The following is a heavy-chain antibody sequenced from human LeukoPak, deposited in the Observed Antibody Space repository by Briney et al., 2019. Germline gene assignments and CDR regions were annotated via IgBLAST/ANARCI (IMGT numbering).Heavy chain of an antibody. J-gene: IGHJ3*02. D-gene: IGHD6-13*01. CDR3: ARVASSSPRDALDI. V-gene: IGHV1-18*01. Sequence: ASVKVSCKASGYTFTSYGISWVRQAPGQGLEWMGWISAYNGNTNYAQKLQGRVTMTTDTSTSTAYMELRSLRSDDTAVYYCARVASSSPRDALDIWGQGTMVTVSS. CDR1: GYTFTSYG. CDR2: ISAYNGNT.